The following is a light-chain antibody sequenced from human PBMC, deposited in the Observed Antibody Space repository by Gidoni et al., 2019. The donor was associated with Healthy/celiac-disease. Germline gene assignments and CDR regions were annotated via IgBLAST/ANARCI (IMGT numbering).Light chain of an antibody. J-gene: IGKJ4*01. CDR3: QKYNSAPLT. CDR2: AAS. Sequence: DIQMTQSPSSLSASVGDRVTITCRASQGIINYLAWYQQKPGKVPKLLIYAASTLQSGVPSRFSGSGSGTDFTLTISSLQPEDVATYYCQKYNSAPLTFGGXTKVEIK. V-gene: IGKV1-27*01. CDR1: QGIINY.